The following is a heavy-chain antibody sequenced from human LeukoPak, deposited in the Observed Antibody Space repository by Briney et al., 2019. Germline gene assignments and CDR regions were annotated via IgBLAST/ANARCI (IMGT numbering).Heavy chain of an antibody. CDR3: ARGGDGYNFYNWFDP. CDR2: TYYRSKWYN. Sequence: SQTLSLTCVISGDSVSSNSAVWNWIRQSPSRGLEWLGRTYYRSKWYNDYAVSVKSRITINSGTSKNQFSLQLNSVTPEDTAVYYCARGGDGYNFYNWFDPWGQGTLVIVSS. CDR1: GDSVSSNSAV. V-gene: IGHV6-1*01. D-gene: IGHD5-24*01. J-gene: IGHJ5*02.